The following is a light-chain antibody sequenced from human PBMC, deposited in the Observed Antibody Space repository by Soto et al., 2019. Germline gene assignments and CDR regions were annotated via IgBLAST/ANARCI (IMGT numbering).Light chain of an antibody. CDR2: DAS. Sequence: EIVLTQSPATLSLSPGERATLSCRASQSVSSYLAWSQQKPGQAPRLLIYDASNRATGIPDRVSGSGSGTDFTLTIGRLEPEDFAVYYCHQYGISPPRTFGQGTKVDI. CDR3: HQYGISPPRT. V-gene: IGKV3-20*01. J-gene: IGKJ1*01. CDR1: QSVSSY.